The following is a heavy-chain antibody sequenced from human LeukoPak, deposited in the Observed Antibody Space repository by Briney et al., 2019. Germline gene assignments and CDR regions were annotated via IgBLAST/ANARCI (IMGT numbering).Heavy chain of an antibody. CDR3: ASPDTTVGNAFDI. D-gene: IGHD4-17*01. J-gene: IGHJ3*02. Sequence: SETLSLTCTVSGGSISSSSYYWGWIRQPPGKGLEWIGSIYYSGSTYYNPSLKSRVTISVDTSKNQFSLKLSSVTAADTAVYYCASPDTTVGNAFDIWGQGTMVTVSS. V-gene: IGHV4-39*01. CDR2: IYYSGST. CDR1: GGSISSSSYY.